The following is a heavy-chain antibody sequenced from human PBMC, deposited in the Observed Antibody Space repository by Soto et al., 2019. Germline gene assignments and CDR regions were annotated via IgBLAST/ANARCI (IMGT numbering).Heavy chain of an antibody. V-gene: IGHV3-33*01. D-gene: IGHD6-13*01. Sequence: QVQLVESGGGVVQPGRSLRLSCAASGFTFSSYGMHWVRQAPGKGLEWVAVIWYDGSNKYYADSVKGRFTISRYNSKNTLYLQMNSLRAEDTAVYYCARFDIAAAGLDYFDYWGQGTLVTVSS. CDR3: ARFDIAAAGLDYFDY. CDR2: IWYDGSNK. CDR1: GFTFSSYG. J-gene: IGHJ4*02.